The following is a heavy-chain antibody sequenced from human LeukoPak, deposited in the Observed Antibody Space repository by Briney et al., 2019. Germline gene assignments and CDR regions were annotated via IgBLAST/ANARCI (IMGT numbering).Heavy chain of an antibody. V-gene: IGHV4-39*02. CDR3: ARTTTNYCSSSSCYWFDY. J-gene: IGHJ4*02. CDR1: GGSISSSSYY. D-gene: IGHD2-2*01. Sequence: SETLSLTCTVSGGSISSSSYYWGWIRQPPGKGLEWIGSIYYSGSTYYNPSLRSRVTISVDTSKNHFSLRLSSVTAADTAVYYCARTTTNYCSSSSCYWFDYWGQGTLVIVSA. CDR2: IYYSGST.